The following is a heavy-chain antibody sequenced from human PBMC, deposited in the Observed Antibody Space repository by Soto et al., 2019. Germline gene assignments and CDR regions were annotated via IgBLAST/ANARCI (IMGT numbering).Heavy chain of an antibody. CDR2: VNPNNGDT. V-gene: IGHV1-8*01. CDR3: AKVSRKGSAIDFDY. J-gene: IGHJ4*02. Sequence: QVPLAQSGAELKKPGASVKVSCKASGYTFSNYDMNWVRQATGQGPEWIGWVNPNNGDTGYAQKFQGRVTLTTDISTTTAYMELTSLRSEDTAIYYCAKVSRKGSAIDFDYWGQGTLITVSS. D-gene: IGHD3-10*01. CDR1: GYTFSNYD.